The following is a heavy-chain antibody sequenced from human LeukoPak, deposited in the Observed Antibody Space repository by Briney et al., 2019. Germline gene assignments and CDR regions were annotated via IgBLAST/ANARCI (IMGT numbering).Heavy chain of an antibody. J-gene: IGHJ4*02. D-gene: IGHD3-22*01. CDR3: ASSGPHYYDSSGIDYFDY. V-gene: IGHV3-30-3*01. CDR2: ISYDGSNK. Sequence: PGGSLRLSCAASGFTFSSYAMHWVRQAPGKGLEWVAVISYDGSNKYYADSVKGRFTISRDNSKNTLYLQMNSLRAEDTAVYYCASSGPHYYDSSGIDYFDYWGQGTLVTVSS. CDR1: GFTFSSYA.